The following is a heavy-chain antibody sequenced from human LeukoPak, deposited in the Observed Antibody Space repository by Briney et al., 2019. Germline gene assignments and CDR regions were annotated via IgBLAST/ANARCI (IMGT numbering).Heavy chain of an antibody. D-gene: IGHD3-9*01. V-gene: IGHV4-34*01. CDR1: GGSFSDYY. Sequence: SETLSLTCAVYGGSFSDYYWSWIRQPPGKGLEWIGEINHSGSTNYNPSLKSRVTISVDTSKNQFSLKLSSVTAADTAVYYCARGAWVLRYFDYWGQGTLVTVSS. CDR2: INHSGST. CDR3: ARGAWVLRYFDY. J-gene: IGHJ4*02.